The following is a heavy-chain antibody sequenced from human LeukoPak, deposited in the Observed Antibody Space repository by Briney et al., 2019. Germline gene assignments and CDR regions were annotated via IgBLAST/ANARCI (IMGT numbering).Heavy chain of an antibody. CDR2: IIPIFGTA. J-gene: IGHJ5*02. CDR1: GGTFSSYA. Sequence: SVKVSCKASGGTFSSYAISWVRHAPGQGLEWMGGIIPIFGTANYAQKFQGRVTITADESTSTAYMELSSLRSEDTAVYYCARGPAAINGDWFDPWGQGTLVTVSS. D-gene: IGHD2-2*01. V-gene: IGHV1-69*13. CDR3: ARGPAAINGDWFDP.